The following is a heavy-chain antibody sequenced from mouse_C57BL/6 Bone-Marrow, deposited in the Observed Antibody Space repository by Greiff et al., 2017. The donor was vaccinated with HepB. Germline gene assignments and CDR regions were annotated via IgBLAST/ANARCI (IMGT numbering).Heavy chain of an antibody. D-gene: IGHD1-1*01. V-gene: IGHV5-4*01. CDR1: GFTFSSYA. CDR3: ARDPIYGSSYDWYFDV. J-gene: IGHJ1*03. Sequence: EVKLMESGGGLVKPGGSLKLSCAASGFTFSSYAMSWVRQTPEKRLEWVATISDGGSYTYYPDNVKGRFTISRDNAKNNLYLQMSHLKSEDTAMYYCARDPIYGSSYDWYFDVWGTGTTVTVSS. CDR2: ISDGGSYT.